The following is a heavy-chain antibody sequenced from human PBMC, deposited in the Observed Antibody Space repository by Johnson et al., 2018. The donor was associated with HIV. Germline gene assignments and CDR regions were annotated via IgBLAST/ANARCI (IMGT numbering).Heavy chain of an antibody. CDR1: GFTFSSYG. V-gene: IGHV3-30*03. Sequence: QVQLVESGGGVVRPGGSLRLSCAASGFTFSSYGMHWVRQAPGKGLEWVAFISYDGSNKYYADSVKGRFTISRDNAKNSLYLQMNSLRAEDTAIYYCARQPVTTNSEDAFDIWGQGTMVTVSS. CDR2: ISYDGSNK. D-gene: IGHD4-17*01. CDR3: ARQPVTTNSEDAFDI. J-gene: IGHJ3*02.